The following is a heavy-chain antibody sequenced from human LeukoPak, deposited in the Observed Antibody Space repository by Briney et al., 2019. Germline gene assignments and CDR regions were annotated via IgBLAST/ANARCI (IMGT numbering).Heavy chain of an antibody. CDR1: GFTFSDFY. V-gene: IGHV3-11*01. D-gene: IGHD6-13*01. CDR2: ISNRGSTI. J-gene: IGHJ3*02. CDR3: AKRYSSSWYAGAFDI. Sequence: GGSLRLSCAASGFTFSDFYMTWIRQAPGKGLEWVSYISNRGSTIHYADSVRGRFTISRDNAKKSLYLQMNSLRAEDTAVYYCAKRYSSSWYAGAFDIWGQGTMVTVSS.